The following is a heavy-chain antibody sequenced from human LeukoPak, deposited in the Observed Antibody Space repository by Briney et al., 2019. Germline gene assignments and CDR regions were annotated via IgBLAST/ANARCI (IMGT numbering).Heavy chain of an antibody. J-gene: IGHJ4*02. CDR1: GFTLSSYW. CDR2: IKEDGSEK. V-gene: IGHV3-7*01. Sequence: GGSLRLSCAVSGFTLSSYWMSWVRQSPEKGLEWVANIKEDGSEKYYVDSVKGRFTIPRDNAKNSLYLQMNSLRAEDTAVYFCARARATGEFDCWGQGTLVTVSS. D-gene: IGHD1-26*01. CDR3: ARARATGEFDC.